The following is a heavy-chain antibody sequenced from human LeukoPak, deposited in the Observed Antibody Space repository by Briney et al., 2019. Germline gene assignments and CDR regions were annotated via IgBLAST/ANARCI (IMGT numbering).Heavy chain of an antibody. D-gene: IGHD2-15*01. CDR1: GGTFSSYA. J-gene: IGHJ4*02. Sequence: SVKVSCKASGGTFSSYAISLLRQAPGQGLEWMGRIIPIFGTANYAQKFQGRVTITTDESTSTAYMELSRLKSDDTAVYHCARVWCSGGSCYSGFDYWDQGPLVTVSS. CDR2: IIPIFGTA. V-gene: IGHV1-69*05. CDR3: ARVWCSGGSCYSGFDY.